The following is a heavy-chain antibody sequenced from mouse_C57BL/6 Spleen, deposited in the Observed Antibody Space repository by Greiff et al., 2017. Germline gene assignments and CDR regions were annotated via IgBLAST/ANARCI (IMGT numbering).Heavy chain of an antibody. Sequence: EVMLVESGADLVKPGGSLKLSCAASGFTFSSYGMPWVRQTPAQRLEWVATISRGGSYTYYPASVKGRFTISRDNAKNTLSQQMSSLKSEDAAMYYCARLITTVVAYFDVWGTGTTVTVSS. CDR2: ISRGGSYT. V-gene: IGHV5-6*02. D-gene: IGHD1-1*01. CDR3: ARLITTVVAYFDV. J-gene: IGHJ1*03. CDR1: GFTFSSYG.